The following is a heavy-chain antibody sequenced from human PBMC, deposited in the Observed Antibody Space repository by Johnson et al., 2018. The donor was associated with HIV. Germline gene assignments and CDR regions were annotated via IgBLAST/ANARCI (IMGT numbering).Heavy chain of an antibody. CDR3: ASSITMIVVVTGGAFDI. D-gene: IGHD3-22*01. CDR2: INWNGGST. J-gene: IGHJ3*02. CDR1: GFTSDDYG. Sequence: VQLVESGGGVVRPGGSLRLSCAAAGFTSDDYGMSWVRQAPGKGLEWVSGINWNGGSTYYADSVKGRFTISRDNSKNTLYLQMNSLRAEDTAVYYCASSITMIVVVTGGAFDIWGQGTMVTVSS. V-gene: IGHV3-20*04.